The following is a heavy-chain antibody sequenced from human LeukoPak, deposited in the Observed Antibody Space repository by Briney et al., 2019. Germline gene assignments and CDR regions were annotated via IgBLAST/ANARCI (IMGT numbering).Heavy chain of an antibody. D-gene: IGHD3-22*01. CDR2: IKTKGEGGPT. CDR1: GVTFSSVW. CDR3: TADVSDSSGPSHDY. J-gene: IGHJ4*02. V-gene: IGHV3-15*01. Sequence: PGGSLRLSCAGSGVTFSSVWMNWVRQAPGEGLEWVARIKTKGEGGPTEHAAPVKGRFTISRDDSENTLYLQMNSLKIQDTAVYYCTADVSDSSGPSHDYWGQGNLVTVSS.